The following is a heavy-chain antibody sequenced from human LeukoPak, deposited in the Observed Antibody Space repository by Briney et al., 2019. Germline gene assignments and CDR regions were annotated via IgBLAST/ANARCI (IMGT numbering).Heavy chain of an antibody. Sequence: GGSLRLSCAASGFTFSSYSMNWVRQAPGKGLEWVSSISSSSSYIYYADSVKGRFTISRDNAKNSLYLQMNSLRAGDTAVYYCARETNDFWSGYPDYYGMDVWGQGTTVTVSS. CDR2: ISSSSSYI. J-gene: IGHJ6*02. CDR1: GFTFSSYS. CDR3: ARETNDFWSGYPDYYGMDV. D-gene: IGHD3-3*01. V-gene: IGHV3-21*01.